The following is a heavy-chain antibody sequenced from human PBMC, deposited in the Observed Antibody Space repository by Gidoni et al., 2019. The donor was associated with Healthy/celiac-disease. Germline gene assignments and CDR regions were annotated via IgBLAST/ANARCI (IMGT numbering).Heavy chain of an antibody. J-gene: IGHJ4*02. CDR2: ILPILGIA. CDR1: GGTFRSYA. Sequence: QVQLVQSGAEVKKPGSSVKVSCKAPGGTFRSYAISWVRQAPGQGLEWMGRILPILGIANYAQKFQGRVTITADKSTSTAYMELSSLRSEETAVYYCATRLVPDRAVAGIPISAIVDYWGQGTLVTVSS. V-gene: IGHV1-69*04. D-gene: IGHD6-19*01. CDR3: ATRLVPDRAVAGIPISAIVDY.